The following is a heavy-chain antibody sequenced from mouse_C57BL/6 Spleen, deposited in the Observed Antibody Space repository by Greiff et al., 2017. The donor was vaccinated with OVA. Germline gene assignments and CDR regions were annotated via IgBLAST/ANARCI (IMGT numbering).Heavy chain of an antibody. J-gene: IGHJ2*01. CDR1: GYTFTSYG. CDR2: IYPRSGNT. CDR3: ARREYGSSYPFDD. Sequence: QVQLQQSGAELARPGASVKLSCKASGYTFTSYGITWVKQRTGQGIEWIGEIYPRSGNTYYNEKFKGKATLTADKSSSTAYMELRSLTSEDSAVYFCARREYGSSYPFDDWGQGTTLTVSS. V-gene: IGHV1-81*01. D-gene: IGHD1-1*01.